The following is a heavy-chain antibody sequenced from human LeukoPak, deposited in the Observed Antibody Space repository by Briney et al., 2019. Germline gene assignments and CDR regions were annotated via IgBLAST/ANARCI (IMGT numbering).Heavy chain of an antibody. D-gene: IGHD2-15*01. CDR3: AKDPGHCSGGSCYSILDY. CDR1: GFTFSNYG. CDR2: ISSDGSHK. V-gene: IGHV3-30*18. Sequence: PGRSLRLSCSASGFTFSNYGMHWVRQAPGKGLEWLAVISSDGSHKFYGDSVTGRFTISRDNSKNTLYLQMNSLRPEDTAVYYCAKDPGHCSGGSCYSILDYWGQGTLVTASS. J-gene: IGHJ4*02.